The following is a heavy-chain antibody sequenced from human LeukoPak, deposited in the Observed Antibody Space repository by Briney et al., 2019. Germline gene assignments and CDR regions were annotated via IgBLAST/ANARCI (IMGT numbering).Heavy chain of an antibody. CDR3: ARPSADYVWGSYRTRYYYYMDV. V-gene: IGHV3-53*01. CDR2: IYSGGST. D-gene: IGHD3-16*02. CDR1: GFTVSSNY. J-gene: IGHJ6*03. Sequence: GGSLRLSCAASGFTVSSNYMSWVRQAPGKGLEWVSVIYSGGSTYYADSVKGRFTISRDNAKNSLYLQMNSLRAEDTAVYYCARPSADYVWGSYRTRYYYYMDVWGKGTTVTVSS.